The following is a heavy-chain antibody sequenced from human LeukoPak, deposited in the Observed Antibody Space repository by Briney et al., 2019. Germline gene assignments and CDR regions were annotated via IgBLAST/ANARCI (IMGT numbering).Heavy chain of an antibody. Sequence: GGSLRLSCAASGFTFSSYAMSWVRQAPGKGLEWVSAISGSGGSTYYADSVKGRFTISRDNAKNSLYLQMNSLRAEDTAVYYCAREEDSSGYYNDAFDIWGQGTMVTVSS. D-gene: IGHD3-22*01. V-gene: IGHV3-23*01. J-gene: IGHJ3*02. CDR3: AREEDSSGYYNDAFDI. CDR1: GFTFSSYA. CDR2: ISGSGGST.